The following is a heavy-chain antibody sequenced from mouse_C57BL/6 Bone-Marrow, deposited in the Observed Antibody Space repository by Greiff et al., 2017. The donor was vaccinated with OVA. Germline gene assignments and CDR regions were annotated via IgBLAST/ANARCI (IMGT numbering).Heavy chain of an antibody. CDR1: GFSFNTYA. V-gene: IGHV10-1*01. CDR3: GRRGYDYHAMDY. CDR2: IRSKSNNYAT. J-gene: IGHJ4*01. Sequence: EVHLVESGGGLVQPKGSLKLSCAASGFSFNTYAMNWVRQAPGKGLEWVARIRSKSNNYATYYADSVKDRFTISRDDSESMLYLQMNNLKTEDTAMYYCGRRGYDYHAMDYWGQGTSVTVSS. D-gene: IGHD2-10*02.